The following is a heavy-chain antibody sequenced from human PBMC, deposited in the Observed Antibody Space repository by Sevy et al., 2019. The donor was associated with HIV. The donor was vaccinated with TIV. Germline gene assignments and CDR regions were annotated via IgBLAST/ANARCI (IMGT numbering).Heavy chain of an antibody. J-gene: IGHJ5*02. Sequence: SETLSLTCGVSGGSINGYYWNWIRQSPEKGLEWIGEIYYNGATNYNPSLESRVTMSVDMSKSQVSLTLRSMTAADTAVYYCAGNGGSLRGLVNVLFGSWGQGSLVTVSS. D-gene: IGHD3-10*02. CDR1: GGSINGYY. CDR2: IYYNGAT. V-gene: IGHV4-59*13. CDR3: AGNGGSLRGLVNVLFGS.